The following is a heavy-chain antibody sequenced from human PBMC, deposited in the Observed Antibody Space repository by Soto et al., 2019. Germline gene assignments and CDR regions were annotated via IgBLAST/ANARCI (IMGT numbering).Heavy chain of an antibody. CDR2: ISYDGTYK. CDR1: GFTFSNYA. Sequence: VQLVESGGGVVQPGRSLRLSCAASGFTFSNYALHWVRQAPGKGLEWTTVISYDGTYKFYADSVRGRFNISRDNSRXXXXXXXXXXXXXXXXXXXXXXXPXGXXXXXXXSPPWFDPWGQGTLVTVSS. J-gene: IGHJ5*02. CDR3: XXXPXGXXXXXXXSPPWFDP. V-gene: IGHV3-30*04.